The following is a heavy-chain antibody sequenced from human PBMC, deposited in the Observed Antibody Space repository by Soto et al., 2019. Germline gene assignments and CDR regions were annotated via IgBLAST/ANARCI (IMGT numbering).Heavy chain of an antibody. CDR2: VFHRATT. Sequence: QVQLQESGPGLVKPSETLTLTCTVSGDSFSDYYWNWIRQVPGKGLEWLGFVFHRATTSYNPSLKTRVAISDDTSKKQFSLRLTSVTAADTAIYYCARGHYSSGWPIDHWGQGILVTVSS. CDR1: GDSFSDYY. CDR3: ARGHYSSGWPIDH. J-gene: IGHJ4*02. V-gene: IGHV4-59*01. D-gene: IGHD6-19*01.